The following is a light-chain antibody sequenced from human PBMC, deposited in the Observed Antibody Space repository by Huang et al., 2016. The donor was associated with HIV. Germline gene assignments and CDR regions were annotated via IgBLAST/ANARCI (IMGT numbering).Light chain of an antibody. Sequence: DVVLTQFPLSLPVTLGQPASISCNSSQSLVYSDGKPYFNWFQRRPGHSPRRLIYKISERDSGVSDRFSGSGSGTDFTLKISRVEAEDVGFYYCMQGTHWPPTFGQGTKVEIK. V-gene: IGKV2-30*01. CDR3: MQGTHWPPT. J-gene: IGKJ1*01. CDR2: KIS. CDR1: QSLVYSDGKPY.